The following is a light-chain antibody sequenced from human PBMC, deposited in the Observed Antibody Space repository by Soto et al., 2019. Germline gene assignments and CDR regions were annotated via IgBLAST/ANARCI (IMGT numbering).Light chain of an antibody. V-gene: IGLV4-69*01. CDR1: SGHSSYA. CDR3: QTWGTGIVV. CDR2: LNSDGSH. Sequence: QLVLTQSPSASASLGASVKLTCTLSSGHSSYAIAWHQQQPEKGPRYLMKLNSDGSHSKGDGIPDRFSGSSSGAERYLTISSLQSEDEADYYWQTWGTGIVVFCGGTKVTVL. J-gene: IGLJ2*01.